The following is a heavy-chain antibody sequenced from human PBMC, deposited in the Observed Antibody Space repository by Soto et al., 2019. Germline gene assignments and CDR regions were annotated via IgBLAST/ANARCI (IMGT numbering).Heavy chain of an antibody. V-gene: IGHV1-69*13. CDR1: GGTFSSYA. CDR3: AREWGVGNSVYFDY. Sequence: ASVKVSCKASGGTFSSYAISWVRQAPGQGLEWMGGIIPIFGTANYAQKFQGRVTITADESTSTAYMELSSLRSEDTAVYYCAREWGVGNSVYFDYWGQGTLVTVSS. J-gene: IGHJ4*02. D-gene: IGHD1-7*01. CDR2: IIPIFGTA.